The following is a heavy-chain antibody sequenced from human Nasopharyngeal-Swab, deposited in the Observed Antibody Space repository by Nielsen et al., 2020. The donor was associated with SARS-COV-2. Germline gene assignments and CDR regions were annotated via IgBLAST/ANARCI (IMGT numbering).Heavy chain of an antibody. V-gene: IGHV5-51*01. CDR3: ARQTSEYSSGWYRGYYFDD. CDR2: IYPGDSDT. D-gene: IGHD6-19*01. J-gene: IGHJ4*02. Sequence: GESLKISCKGSGYSFTSYWIGWVRQMPGKGLEWMGIIYPGDSDTRYSPSFQGQVTISADKSISTAYLQWSRLKASDTAMYYCARQTSEYSSGWYRGYYFDDWGQGTLVTVSS. CDR1: GYSFTSYW.